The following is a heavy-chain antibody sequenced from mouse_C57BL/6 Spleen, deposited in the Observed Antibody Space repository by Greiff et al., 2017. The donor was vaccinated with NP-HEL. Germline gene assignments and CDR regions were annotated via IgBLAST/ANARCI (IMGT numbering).Heavy chain of an antibody. Sequence: VQLQQSGAELVKPGASVKISCKASGYAFSSYWMNWVKQRPGKGLEWIGQIYPGDGDTNYNGKFKGKATLTADKSSSTAYMQLSSLTSEDSAVYFCARGGVTGTWFAYWGQGTLVTVSA. CDR1: GYAFSSYW. CDR2: IYPGDGDT. CDR3: ARGGVTGTWFAY. V-gene: IGHV1-80*01. D-gene: IGHD4-1*01. J-gene: IGHJ3*01.